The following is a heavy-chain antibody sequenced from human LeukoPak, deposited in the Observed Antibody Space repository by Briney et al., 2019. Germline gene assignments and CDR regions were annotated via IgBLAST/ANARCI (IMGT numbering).Heavy chain of an antibody. CDR2: IYYSGST. CDR3: ARDPSYDYVWGSYRHGPGGYFDY. D-gene: IGHD3-16*02. J-gene: IGHJ4*02. CDR1: GGSISSGGYY. Sequence: SETLSLTCTVSGGSISSGGYYWSWIRQHPGKGLEWIGYIYYSGSTYYNPSLKSRVTISVDTSKNQFSLKLSPVTAADTAVYYCARDPSYDYVWGSYRHGPGGYFDYWGQGTLVTVSS. V-gene: IGHV4-31*03.